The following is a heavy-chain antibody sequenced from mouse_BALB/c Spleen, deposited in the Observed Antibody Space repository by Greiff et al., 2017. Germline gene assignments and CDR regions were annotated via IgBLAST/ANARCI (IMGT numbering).Heavy chain of an antibody. CDR2: IRLKSNNYAT. CDR3: TRTGGQYYFDY. J-gene: IGHJ2*01. CDR1: GFTFSNYW. Sequence: EVKLVESGGGLVQPGGSMKLSCVASGFTFSNYWMNWVRQSPEKGLEWVAEIRLKSNNYATHYAESVKGRFTISRDDSKSSVYLQMNNLRAEDTGIYYCTRTGGQYYFDYWGQGTTLTVSS. V-gene: IGHV6-6*02.